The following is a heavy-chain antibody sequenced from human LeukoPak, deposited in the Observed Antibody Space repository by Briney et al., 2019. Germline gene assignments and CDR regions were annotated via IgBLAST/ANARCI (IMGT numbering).Heavy chain of an antibody. J-gene: IGHJ4*02. CDR3: ARGGSGYSYGKIDS. V-gene: IGHV3-7*01. CDR2: IKQDGSET. CDR1: GFTFSNYW. Sequence: TGGPLRLSCAASGFTFSNYWINWVRQAPGKGLEWVANIKQDGSETYCVDSVKGRFTISRDNAKNSLYLQMNSLRDEDTAVYYCARGGSGYSYGKIDSWGQGILVTVSS. D-gene: IGHD5-18*01.